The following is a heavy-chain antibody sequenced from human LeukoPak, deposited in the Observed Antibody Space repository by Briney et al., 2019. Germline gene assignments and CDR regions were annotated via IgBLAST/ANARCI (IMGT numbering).Heavy chain of an antibody. J-gene: IGHJ4*02. V-gene: IGHV4-34*01. Sequence: PSETLSLTCAVYGGAFSGYYWSWLRQPPGKGLEWIGEINHSGSTNYNPSLKSRVTISVDTSKNQFSLKLSSVTAADTAVYYCAREGRYDSSGYYYRWYFDYWGQGTLVTVSS. D-gene: IGHD3-22*01. CDR3: AREGRYDSSGYYYRWYFDY. CDR1: GGAFSGYY. CDR2: INHSGST.